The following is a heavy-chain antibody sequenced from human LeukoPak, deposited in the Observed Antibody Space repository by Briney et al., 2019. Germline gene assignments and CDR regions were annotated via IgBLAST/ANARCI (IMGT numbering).Heavy chain of an antibody. V-gene: IGHV3-9*01. Sequence: GRSLRLSCAASGFTFDDYAMHWVRQAPGKGLEWVSGISWNSGSIGYADSVKGRFTISRDNAKNSLYLQMNSLRAEDTALYYCAKDRVFDAVAGPFDYWGQGTLVTVSS. CDR1: GFTFDDYA. CDR2: ISWNSGSI. CDR3: AKDRVFDAVAGPFDY. J-gene: IGHJ4*02. D-gene: IGHD6-19*01.